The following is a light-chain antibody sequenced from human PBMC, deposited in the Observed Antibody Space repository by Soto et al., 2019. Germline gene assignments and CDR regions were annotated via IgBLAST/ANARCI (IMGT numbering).Light chain of an antibody. V-gene: IGLV1-44*01. CDR1: SSNIGSNT. CDR2: SNN. CDR3: AAWDDSLNGV. J-gene: IGLJ3*02. Sequence: QSVLTQPPSASGTPGQRVTISCSGSSSNIGSNTVNWYQQLPGTAPKLLIYSNNQRPSGCPDRFSGSKSGTSASLAISGLQSEDEDDYYCAAWDDSLNGVFGGGTQLTVL.